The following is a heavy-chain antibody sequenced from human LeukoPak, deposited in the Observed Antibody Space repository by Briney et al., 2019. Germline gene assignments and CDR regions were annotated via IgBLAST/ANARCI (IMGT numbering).Heavy chain of an antibody. J-gene: IGHJ4*02. CDR1: GYTFTGYC. D-gene: IGHD5-12*01. V-gene: IGHV1-2*02. Sequence: ASVKVSCKASGYTFTGYCMHWVRQAPGQGLEWMGWINPNSGGTNYAQKFQGRVTMTRDTSISTAYMELSRLRSDDTAVYYCARVKNRYSGYDAYSYWGQGTLVTVSS. CDR2: INPNSGGT. CDR3: ARVKNRYSGYDAYSY.